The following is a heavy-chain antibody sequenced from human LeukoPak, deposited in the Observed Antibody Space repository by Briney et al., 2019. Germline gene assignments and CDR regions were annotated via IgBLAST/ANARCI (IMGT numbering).Heavy chain of an antibody. CDR2: ISSSSSTI. CDR1: GFSFSSYS. D-gene: IGHD3-22*01. CDR3: ARRFRYYDSSGYPYYYYMDV. V-gene: IGHV3-48*01. J-gene: IGHJ6*03. Sequence: GGSLGLSCAASGFSFSSYSMNWGRPAPGKGLGWVSYISSSSSTIYYADSGKGRFTISRDNAKNSLYLQMNSLRAEDTAVYYCARRFRYYDSSGYPYYYYMDVWGKGTTVTVSS.